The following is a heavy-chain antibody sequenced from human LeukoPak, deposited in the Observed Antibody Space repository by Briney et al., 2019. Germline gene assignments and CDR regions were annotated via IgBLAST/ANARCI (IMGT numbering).Heavy chain of an antibody. Sequence: SQTLSLTCAVSGGSISSGGYSWSWIRQPPGKGLEWIGYIYYSGRTNYNPSLKSRVTISVDTSKNQFSLKLSSVTAADTAVYYCARATVTTSGPPANWFDPWGQGTLVTVSS. D-gene: IGHD4-17*01. CDR1: GGSISSGGYS. CDR2: IYYSGRT. V-gene: IGHV4-61*08. CDR3: ARATVTTSGPPANWFDP. J-gene: IGHJ5*02.